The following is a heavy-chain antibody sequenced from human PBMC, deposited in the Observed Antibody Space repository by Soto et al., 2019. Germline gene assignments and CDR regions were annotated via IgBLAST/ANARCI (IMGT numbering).Heavy chain of an antibody. CDR3: ARVPGYSSGWYDL. J-gene: IGHJ2*01. D-gene: IGHD6-19*01. V-gene: IGHV4-59*01. CDR1: GGSISSYY. CDR2: IYYSGST. Sequence: QVQLQESGPGLVKPSETLSLTCTVSGGSISSYYWSWIRQPPGKGLEWIGYIYYSGSTNYNPSLKSRVTISVDTSKHQFSLKLSSVTAADTAVYYCARVPGYSSGWYDLWGRGTLVTVSS.